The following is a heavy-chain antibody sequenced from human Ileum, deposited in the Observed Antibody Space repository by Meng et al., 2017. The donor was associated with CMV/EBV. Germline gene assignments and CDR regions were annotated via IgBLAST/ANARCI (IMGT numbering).Heavy chain of an antibody. V-gene: IGHV4-39*07. CDR1: GGSISSSSYY. D-gene: IGHD3-3*01. J-gene: IGHJ6*02. CDR3: ARVHAGGYDFWSGYYEPHYYYGMDV. Sequence: GSLRLSCTVSGGSISSSSYYWGWIRQPPGKGLEWIGSIYYSGSTYYNPSLKSRVTISVDTSKNQFSLKLSSVTAADTAVYYCARVHAGGYDFWSGYYEPHYYYGMDVWGQGNTVTGAS. CDR2: IYYSGST.